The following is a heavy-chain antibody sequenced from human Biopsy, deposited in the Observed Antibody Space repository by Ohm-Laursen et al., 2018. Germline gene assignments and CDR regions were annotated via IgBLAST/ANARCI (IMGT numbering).Heavy chain of an antibody. CDR2: ISYDQITK. CDR1: GFTFRTYG. V-gene: IGHV3-30*18. Sequence: SLRLYCAAPGFTFRTYGMHWVRLAPGKGLEWVAVISYDQITKHYADSVRGRFTISRDNSKNTLYLQVNSLRAEDTAVYYCAKDLSVYYYYGIDVWGQGTTVTVSS. CDR3: AKDLSVYYYYGIDV. D-gene: IGHD5/OR15-5a*01. J-gene: IGHJ6*02.